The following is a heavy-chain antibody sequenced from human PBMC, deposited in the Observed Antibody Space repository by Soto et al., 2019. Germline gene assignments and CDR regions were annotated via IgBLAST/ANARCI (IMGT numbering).Heavy chain of an antibody. CDR2: IYSGGST. Sequence: EVQLVESGGGLVQPGGSLRLSCAASGFTVSSNYMSWVRQAPVKGLEWVSVIYSGGSTYYADSVKGRFTIFRDNSNNTLDLQMISLRGADTAVYYCSRDRIAVAGNPEYFQHWGQGTLVTVSS. CDR1: GFTVSSNY. D-gene: IGHD6-19*01. CDR3: SRDRIAVAGNPEYFQH. V-gene: IGHV3-66*01. J-gene: IGHJ1*01.